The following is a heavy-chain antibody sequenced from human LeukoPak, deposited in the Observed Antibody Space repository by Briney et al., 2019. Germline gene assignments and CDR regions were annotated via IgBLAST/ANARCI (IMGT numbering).Heavy chain of an antibody. CDR2: ISTSATYT. V-gene: IGHV3-21*01. D-gene: IGHD4-11*01. CDR1: GFTFSSYT. J-gene: IGHJ4*02. Sequence: GGSLRLSCAVSGFTFSSYTMHWVRQAPMKGLEWVSSISTSATYTYYADSVKGRFSASRDNAKNSLYLQMNSLRAEDTAVYFCARDLEDYNNYGEMAIWGQGTLVTVSS. CDR3: ARDLEDYNNYGEMAI.